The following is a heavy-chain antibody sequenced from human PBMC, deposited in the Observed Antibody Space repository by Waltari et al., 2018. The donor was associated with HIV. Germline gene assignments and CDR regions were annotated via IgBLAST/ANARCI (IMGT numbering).Heavy chain of an antibody. CDR3: SRSLAAAITYRGAIYY. J-gene: IGHJ4*02. CDR2: IDWDDER. CDR1: GFSLTTTGMC. Sequence: QVTLRESGPALVKPTQTLTVTCTFSGFSLTTTGMCVSWIRQPPGRALEWLARIDWDDERHYSSSLKTKLTVSKDTSKNQVVLTMTNMDPADTATYYCSRSLAAAITYRGAIYYCGQGTLVTVSS. V-gene: IGHV2-70*15. D-gene: IGHD5-12*01.